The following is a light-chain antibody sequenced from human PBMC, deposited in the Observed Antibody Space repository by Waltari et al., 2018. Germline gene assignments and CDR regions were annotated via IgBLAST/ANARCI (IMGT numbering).Light chain of an antibody. CDR1: SSNIGAGYD. CDR2: DNN. V-gene: IGLV1-40*01. Sequence: QSVLTQPPSVSGAPGQRVTISCTGSSSNIGAGYDVHWYQQRPGTAPKLLIYDNNNRPSGVPDRISGSKSGTSASLAITGLQAEDEADYFCQSFDSSLSTWVFGGGTKLTVL. J-gene: IGLJ3*02. CDR3: QSFDSSLSTWV.